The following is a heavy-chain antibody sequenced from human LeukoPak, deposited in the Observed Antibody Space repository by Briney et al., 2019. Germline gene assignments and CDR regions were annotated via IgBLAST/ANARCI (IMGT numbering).Heavy chain of an antibody. V-gene: IGHV4-31*03. CDR2: IYYSGST. Sequence: SETLSLTCTVSGGSISSGGYYWSWIRQHPGKGLEWIGYIYYSGSTYYNPSLKSRVTISVVTSKNQFSLKLSSVTAADTAVYYCAREERGSRWFIDYWGPGTLGNVSS. CDR3: AREERGSRWFIDY. J-gene: IGHJ4*02. D-gene: IGHD6-13*01. CDR1: GGSISSGGYY.